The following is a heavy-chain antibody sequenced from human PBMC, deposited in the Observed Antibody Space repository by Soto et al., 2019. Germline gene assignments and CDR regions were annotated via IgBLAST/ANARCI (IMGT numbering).Heavy chain of an antibody. CDR1: GGSISSYY. Sequence: PSETLSLTCTVSGGSISSYYWSWIRQPPGKGLEWIGYIYYSGSTDYNPSLKSRDTISVDTSKNQLSLKLSSVTAADTALYYCARSVSSGYYYFPDYWGQGTLVTVSS. V-gene: IGHV4-59*08. J-gene: IGHJ4*02. D-gene: IGHD3-22*01. CDR3: ARSVSSGYYYFPDY. CDR2: IYYSGST.